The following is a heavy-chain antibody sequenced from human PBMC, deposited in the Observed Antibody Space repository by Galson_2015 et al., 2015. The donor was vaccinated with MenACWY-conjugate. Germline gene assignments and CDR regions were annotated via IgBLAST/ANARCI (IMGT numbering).Heavy chain of an antibody. CDR2: IGVGADT. Sequence: SLRLSCAASGFTFSTSDMHWVRHAPGEGLEWVSAIGVGADTYYSDSVRGRFTISRENAKNSLYLQMNSLTAGDTAVYYCVTEGRSSAWNNWYFDLWGRCTLVTVSS. J-gene: IGHJ2*01. D-gene: IGHD1/OR15-1a*01. CDR1: GFTFSTSD. V-gene: IGHV3-13*01. CDR3: VTEGRSSAWNNWYFDL.